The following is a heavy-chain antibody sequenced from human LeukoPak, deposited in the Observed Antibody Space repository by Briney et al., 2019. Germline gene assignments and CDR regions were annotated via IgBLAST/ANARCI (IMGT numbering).Heavy chain of an antibody. CDR3: ARGPVQGHYYYYMDV. J-gene: IGHJ6*03. Sequence: GGSLRLSCAASGFTFSSYWMIWVRQAPGKGLEWVANIKQDGSEKYYVDSVKGRFTISRDNAKNSLYLQMNSLRAEDTAVYYRARGPVQGHYYYYMDVWGKGTTVTVSS. CDR1: GFTFSSYW. CDR2: IKQDGSEK. V-gene: IGHV3-7*01.